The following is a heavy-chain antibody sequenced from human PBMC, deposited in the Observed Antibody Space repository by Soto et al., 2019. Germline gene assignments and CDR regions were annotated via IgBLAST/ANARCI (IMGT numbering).Heavy chain of an antibody. V-gene: IGHV1-24*01. Sequence: EASVKVSCKVSGYTLTELSMHWVRQAPGKGLEWMGGFDPEDGETIYAQKFQGRVTMTEDTSTDTAYMELSSLRSEDTAVYYCATGRSEYCISTSCYGYYYYYGMDVWGQGTTVTVSS. D-gene: IGHD2-2*01. CDR3: ATGRSEYCISTSCYGYYYYYGMDV. J-gene: IGHJ6*02. CDR1: GYTLTELS. CDR2: FDPEDGET.